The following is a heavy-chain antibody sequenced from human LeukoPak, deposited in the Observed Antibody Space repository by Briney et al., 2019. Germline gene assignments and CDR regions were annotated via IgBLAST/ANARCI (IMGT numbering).Heavy chain of an antibody. CDR2: IRYDGSNT. CDR3: ARGFINIMGARSGYFDY. Sequence: PGGSLRLSCAASGFTFSSYGMHWVRQAPGKGLEWVSFIRYDGSNTFYADSVQGRFTISRDNSKNTLYLQMNSLRAEDTAVFYCARGFINIMGARSGYFDYWGQGTLVTVSS. J-gene: IGHJ4*02. D-gene: IGHD3-22*01. CDR1: GFTFSSYG. V-gene: IGHV3-30*02.